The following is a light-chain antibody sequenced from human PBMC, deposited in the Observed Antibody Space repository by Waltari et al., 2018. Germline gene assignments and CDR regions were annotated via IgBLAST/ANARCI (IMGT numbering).Light chain of an antibody. CDR3: QQRANWPIT. Sequence: DIVLTQSPATLSLSPGERATLSCRASHNVNSYLICYQQKPGPAPRLLIYVAFNRATGIPARFSGSGSGTDFTLTISSLEPEDFADYYCQQRANWPITFGQGTRLEIK. J-gene: IGKJ5*01. CDR1: HNVNSY. CDR2: VAF. V-gene: IGKV3-11*01.